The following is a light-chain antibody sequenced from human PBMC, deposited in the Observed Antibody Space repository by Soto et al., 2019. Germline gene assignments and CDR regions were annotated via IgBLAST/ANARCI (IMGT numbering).Light chain of an antibody. Sequence: EIVLTQSPGTLSLSPGERATLSCRASRSVSSTYLAWYQQKPGQAPRLLIYGASTRATGIPDRFSGSGSGTDFTLTISRLEPEDFAVYYCQQWGSSSWTFGQGTKVEIK. CDR2: GAS. V-gene: IGKV3-20*01. CDR1: RSVSSTY. CDR3: QQWGSSSWT. J-gene: IGKJ1*01.